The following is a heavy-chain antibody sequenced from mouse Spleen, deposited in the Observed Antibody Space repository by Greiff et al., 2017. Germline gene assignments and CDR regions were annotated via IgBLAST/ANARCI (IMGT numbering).Heavy chain of an antibody. V-gene: IGHV5-9-3*01. CDR2: ISSGGSYT. Sequence: EVQVVESGGGLVKPGGSLKLSCAASGFTFSSYAMSWVRQTPEKRLEWVATISSGGSYTYYPDSVKGRFTISRDNAKNTLYLQMSSLRSEDTAMYYCARQEDGNYGYWYFDVWGAGTTVTVSS. CDR1: GFTFSSYA. CDR3: ARQEDGNYGYWYFDV. D-gene: IGHD2-1*01. J-gene: IGHJ1*01.